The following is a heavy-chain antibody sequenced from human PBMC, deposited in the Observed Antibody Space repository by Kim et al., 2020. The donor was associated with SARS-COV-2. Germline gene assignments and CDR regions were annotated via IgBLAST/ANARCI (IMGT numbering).Heavy chain of an antibody. J-gene: IGHJ4*02. Sequence: GGSLRLSCAASGFTFTNYAMYWVRQAPGKGLEWVSFISFGGSDKYYADSVKGRFTISRDNSHNTLYLQMNSLRIEDTAVYYCARGYSSSSDFDYWGQGTLVTVSS. CDR3: ARGYSSSSDFDY. V-gene: IGHV3-30-3*01. CDR2: ISFGGSDK. CDR1: GFTFTNYA. D-gene: IGHD6-13*01.